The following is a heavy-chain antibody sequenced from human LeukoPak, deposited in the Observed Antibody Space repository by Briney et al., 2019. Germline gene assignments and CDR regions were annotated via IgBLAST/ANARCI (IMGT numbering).Heavy chain of an antibody. J-gene: IGHJ4*02. V-gene: IGHV3-73*01. CDR3: TRSGGKDSSELMINY. D-gene: IGHD3-22*01. Sequence: PGGSLRLSCAASGFTFSGSAMHWVRQASGKGLEWVGRIRSKANSYATAYAASVKGRFTISRDDSKNTAYLQMNSLKTEDMAVYYCTRSGGKDSSELMINYWGQGTLVTVSS. CDR2: IRSKANSYAT. CDR1: GFTFSGSA.